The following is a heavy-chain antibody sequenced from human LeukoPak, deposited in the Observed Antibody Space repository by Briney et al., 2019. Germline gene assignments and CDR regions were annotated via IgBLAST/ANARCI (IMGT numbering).Heavy chain of an antibody. Sequence: GGSLRLSCAASGFTISTYGMHWVRQAPGKGLEWVALISYDGSDKYYADSVKGRFTISRDSSKNTLYLQMNSLRAEDTAVYYCARVLRDYDSRAYDAFDIWGQGTMVTVSS. CDR1: GFTISTYG. D-gene: IGHD3-22*01. CDR3: ARVLRDYDSRAYDAFDI. V-gene: IGHV3-30*03. CDR2: ISYDGSDK. J-gene: IGHJ3*02.